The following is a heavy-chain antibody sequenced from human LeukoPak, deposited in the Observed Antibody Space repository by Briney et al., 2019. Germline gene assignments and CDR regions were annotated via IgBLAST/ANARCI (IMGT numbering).Heavy chain of an antibody. Sequence: ASVKVSCKASGYTFTSYGISWVRQAPGQGLEWMGWISAYNGNTNYAQKPQGRVTMTTDTYTSTAYMELRSMRSDDPAVYYGPRVRTMVRGRNVGDGIDMSGQGRMVTVSS. CDR3: PRVRTMVRGRNVGDGIDM. J-gene: IGHJ3*02. CDR2: ISAYNGNT. D-gene: IGHD3-10*01. V-gene: IGHV1-18*01. CDR1: GYTFTSYG.